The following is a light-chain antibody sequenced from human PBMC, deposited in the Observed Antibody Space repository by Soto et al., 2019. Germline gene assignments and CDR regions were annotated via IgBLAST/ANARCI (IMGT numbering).Light chain of an antibody. CDR1: SSNIGSNT. J-gene: IGLJ3*02. V-gene: IGLV1-44*01. Sequence: QSVQTQPPSASGTPGQRVTISCSGTSSNIGSNTVNWYQQLPGTAPKLLIYNNNQRPSGVPDRLSGSKSGTSGSLAISGLQSEDEAVYYCAAWHDSLLGHVFGGGTKVTVL. CDR3: AAWHDSLLGHV. CDR2: NNN.